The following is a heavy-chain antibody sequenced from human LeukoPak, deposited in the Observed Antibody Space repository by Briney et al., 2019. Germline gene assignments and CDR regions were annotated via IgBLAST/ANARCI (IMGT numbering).Heavy chain of an antibody. CDR3: TRSGRGGAFDI. CDR2: INSDGSNT. Sequence: GGSLRLSCAASGFTFSSYWMHWVRQAPGKGLVWVSRINSDGSNTNYADSVKGRFTISGDNAKNTLYLQMNSLRVDDTAVYYCTRSGRGGAFDIWGQGTTVTVSS. CDR1: GFTFSSYW. J-gene: IGHJ3*02. D-gene: IGHD1-26*01. V-gene: IGHV3-74*01.